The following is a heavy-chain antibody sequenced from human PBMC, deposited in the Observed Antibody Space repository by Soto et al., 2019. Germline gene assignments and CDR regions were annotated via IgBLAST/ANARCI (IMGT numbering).Heavy chain of an antibody. J-gene: IGHJ6*02. CDR1: GYTFTSYY. V-gene: IGHV1-46*01. CDR3: ASGGHLRSSSRYGMDV. Sequence: QVQLVQSGAEVKKPGASVKVSCKASGYTFTSYYMHWVRQAPGQGLEWMGIINPSGGSTSYAQKFQGRVTMTRDTSTSPVYMELSSLRSEDTAVYYCASGGHLRSSSRYGMDVWGQGTTVTVSS. D-gene: IGHD6-13*01. CDR2: INPSGGST.